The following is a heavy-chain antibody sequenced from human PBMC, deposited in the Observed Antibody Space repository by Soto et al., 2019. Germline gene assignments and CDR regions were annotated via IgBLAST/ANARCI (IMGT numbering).Heavy chain of an antibody. CDR1: GFTFDDYA. J-gene: IGHJ3*02. CDR3: AKDKRPGAFDI. V-gene: IGHV3-9*01. Sequence: PGGSLRLSCAASGFTFDDYAMHWVRQAPGKGLEWVSGISWNSGSIGYADSVKGRFTISRDNAKNSLYLQMNSLRAEDTALYYCAKDKRPGAFDIWGQGTMVTVSS. CDR2: ISWNSGSI.